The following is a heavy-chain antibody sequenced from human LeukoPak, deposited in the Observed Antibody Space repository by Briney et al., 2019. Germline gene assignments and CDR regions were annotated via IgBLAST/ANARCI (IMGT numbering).Heavy chain of an antibody. Sequence: GGSLRLSCAASGFTFSSYWMHWVRQAPGKGLVWVSGINTDGRSTSYADSVKGRFTISRDNAKNSLYLQMNSLRAEDTAVYYCARDTLLYSDPDYYYYYAMDVWGQGTTVTVSS. CDR1: GFTFSSYW. V-gene: IGHV3-74*01. CDR3: ARDTLLYSDPDYYYYYAMDV. J-gene: IGHJ6*02. D-gene: IGHD6-13*01. CDR2: INTDGRST.